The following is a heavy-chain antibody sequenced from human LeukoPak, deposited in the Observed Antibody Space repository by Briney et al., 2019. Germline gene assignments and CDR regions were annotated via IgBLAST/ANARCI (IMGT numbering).Heavy chain of an antibody. CDR2: INPSGGST. Sequence: ASVKVSCKASGYTFTSYYMHWVRQAPGQGLEWMGIINPSGGSTSYAQKFQGRVTMTRDTSTSTVYMELGSLRSEDTAVYYCAREIAGAVAGVNWFDPWGQGTLVTVSS. J-gene: IGHJ5*02. CDR1: GYTFTSYY. V-gene: IGHV1-46*01. CDR3: AREIAGAVAGVNWFDP. D-gene: IGHD6-19*01.